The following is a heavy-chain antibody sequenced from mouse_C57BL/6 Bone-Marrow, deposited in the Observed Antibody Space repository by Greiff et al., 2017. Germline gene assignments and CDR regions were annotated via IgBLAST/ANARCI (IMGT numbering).Heavy chain of an antibody. D-gene: IGHD4-1*01. CDR2: ISDGGSYT. CDR3: ARYAANWYYFDF. V-gene: IGHV5-4*03. Sequence: EVKVVESGGGLVKPGGSLKLSCAASGFTFSSYAMSWVRQTPEKRLEWVATISDGGSYTYYPDNVKGRFTLSRDNAKNTPYLQMSQLTSEDTAVYYCARYAANWYYFDFGGRGTTPTVSS. CDR1: GFTFSSYA. J-gene: IGHJ2*01.